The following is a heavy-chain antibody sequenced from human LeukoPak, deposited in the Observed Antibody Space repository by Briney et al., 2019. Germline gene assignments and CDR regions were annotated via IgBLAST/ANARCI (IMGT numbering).Heavy chain of an antibody. J-gene: IGHJ4*02. D-gene: IGHD1-26*01. CDR2: IYYSGST. CDR3: ARSPSGSYYVGFDY. CDR1: GGSISSYY. V-gene: IGHV4-59*01. Sequence: SETLSLTCTVSGGSISSYYWSWIRQPPGKGLEWIGYIYYSGSTNYNPSLKSRVTISVGTSKNQFSLKLSSVTAADTAVYYCARSPSGSYYVGFDYWGQGTLVTVSS.